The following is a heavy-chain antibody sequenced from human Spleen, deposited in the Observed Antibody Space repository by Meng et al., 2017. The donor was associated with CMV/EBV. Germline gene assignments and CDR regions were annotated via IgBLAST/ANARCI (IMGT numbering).Heavy chain of an antibody. CDR1: GFTFSKFG. CDR3: ARYCSSTSCYRNYYYGMDV. Sequence: GESLKISCTASGFTFSKFGMHWVRQAPGKGLEWVAVISYDGSNKYYADSVKGRFTISRDNAKNSLYLQMNSLRAEDTAVYYCARYCSSTSCYRNYYYGMDVWGQGTTVTVSS. J-gene: IGHJ6*02. CDR2: ISYDGSNK. V-gene: IGHV3-30*03. D-gene: IGHD2-2*01.